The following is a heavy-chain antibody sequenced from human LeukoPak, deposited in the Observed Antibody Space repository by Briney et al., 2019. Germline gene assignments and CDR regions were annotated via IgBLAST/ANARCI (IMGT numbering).Heavy chain of an antibody. CDR3: ARDRGDDTVSYFDY. J-gene: IGHJ4*02. D-gene: IGHD3-10*01. Sequence: ASVTVSCQASGYGITGYYIHWVRQAPGQGLEWMGRIDPNSGGTNSAQTFQGRITMTRDTSISTVYMELTGLGSDDTAVYYCARDRGDDTVSYFDYWGQGALVTVSS. CDR1: GYGITGYY. V-gene: IGHV1-2*06. CDR2: IDPNSGGT.